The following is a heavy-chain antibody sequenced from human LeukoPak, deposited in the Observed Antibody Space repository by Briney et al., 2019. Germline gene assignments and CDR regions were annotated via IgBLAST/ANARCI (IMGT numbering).Heavy chain of an antibody. Sequence: GGSLRLSCAASGFTFSGYAMSWVRQAPGKGLEWVSAISNTGSRTYFANSVKGRFTISRDNSKNTLYLQMNSLRADDTAVYYCARDLREGHYYYCMDVWGTGTPVTVSS. CDR2: ISNTGSRT. V-gene: IGHV3-23*01. CDR1: GFTFSGYA. J-gene: IGHJ6*03. CDR3: ARDLREGHYYYCMDV. D-gene: IGHD1-26*01.